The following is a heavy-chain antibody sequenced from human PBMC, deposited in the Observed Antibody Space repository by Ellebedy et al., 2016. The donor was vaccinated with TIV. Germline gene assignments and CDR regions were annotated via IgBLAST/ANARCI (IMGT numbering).Heavy chain of an antibody. D-gene: IGHD2-15*01. CDR1: GFTFRDFA. CDR3: AKGLGCSGGDCYSGHAFDI. J-gene: IGHJ3*02. CDR2: ITGFGYST. V-gene: IGHV3-23*01. Sequence: PGGSLRLSCAASGFTFRDFAMNWVRQAPGKGLEWVSGITGFGYSTNYAESVKGRFTISRDNSKNTLFLQMNSLRAEYTAVYYCAKGLGCSGGDCYSGHAFDIWGQGTMVTVSS.